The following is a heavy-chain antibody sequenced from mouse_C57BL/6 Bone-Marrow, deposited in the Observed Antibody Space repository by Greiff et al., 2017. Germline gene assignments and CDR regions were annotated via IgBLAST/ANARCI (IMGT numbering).Heavy chain of an antibody. CDR2: INYDGSST. CDR1: GFTFSDYY. D-gene: IGHD1-1*01. Sequence: EVQPVESEGGLVQPGSSMKLSCTASGFTFSDYYMARVRPVPEKGLEWVANINYDGSSTYYLDSLQSRFINSRDNAENILYLQVSSLRCVDTATYYCANERSTAVDYYAMDYWGQGTSLTVSS. CDR3: ANERSTAVDYYAMDY. J-gene: IGHJ4*01. V-gene: IGHV5-16*01.